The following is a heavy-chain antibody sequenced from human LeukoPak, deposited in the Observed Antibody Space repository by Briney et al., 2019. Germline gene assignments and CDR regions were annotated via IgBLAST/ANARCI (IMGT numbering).Heavy chain of an antibody. V-gene: IGHV3-11*04. CDR1: GFTFGDYA. CDR2: ISSSGSTI. Sequence: GGSLRLSCTASGFTFGDYAMSWFRQAPGKGLEWVSYISSSGSTIYYADSVKGRFTISRDNAKNSLYLQMNSLRAEDTAVYYCAKVYDYGDPGAFDIWGQGTMVTVSP. J-gene: IGHJ3*02. D-gene: IGHD4-17*01. CDR3: AKVYDYGDPGAFDI.